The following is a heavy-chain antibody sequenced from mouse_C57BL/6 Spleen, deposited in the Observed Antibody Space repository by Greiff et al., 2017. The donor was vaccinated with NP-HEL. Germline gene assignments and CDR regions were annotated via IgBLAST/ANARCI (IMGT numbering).Heavy chain of an antibody. Sequence: VQLQQPGAELVRPGYSVKLSCKASGYTFTSYWMDWVKQRPGQGLEWIGNIYPSDSETHYNQKFKDKATLTVDKSSSTAYMQLSSLTSEDSAVYYCARDLHFDVWGTGTTVTVSS. J-gene: IGHJ1*03. V-gene: IGHV1-61*01. CDR1: GYTFTSYW. CDR2: IYPSDSET. CDR3: ARDLHFDV.